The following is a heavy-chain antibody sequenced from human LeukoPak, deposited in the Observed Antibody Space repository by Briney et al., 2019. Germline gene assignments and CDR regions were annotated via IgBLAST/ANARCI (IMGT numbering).Heavy chain of an antibody. CDR1: GGSISSSNYY. V-gene: IGHV4-39*07. CDR3: ARVYSSSHNWFDT. Sequence: SETLSLTCTASGGSISSSNYYWGWIRQPPGRGLECIGSIYYSGTTYYNSSLKSRVTISVERSKNHFSLNLSSLTAADTAVYYCARVYSSSHNWFDTWGQGTQVTVSS. D-gene: IGHD6-13*01. CDR2: IYYSGTT. J-gene: IGHJ5*02.